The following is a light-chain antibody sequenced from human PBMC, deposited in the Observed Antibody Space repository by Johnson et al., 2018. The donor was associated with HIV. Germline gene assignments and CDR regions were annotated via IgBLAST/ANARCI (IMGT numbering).Light chain of an antibody. CDR3: GAWDSSLNAYV. V-gene: IGLV1-51*01. Sequence: QSVLTQPPSVSAAPGQKVTISCSGSSSNIESDYVSWYQQLPGTAPKLLIYDNDKRPSGIPDRFFGYKSGTSATLDITGLQTGDEGDYYCGAWDSSLNAYVFGTGTKVTVL. CDR1: SSNIESDY. CDR2: DND. J-gene: IGLJ1*01.